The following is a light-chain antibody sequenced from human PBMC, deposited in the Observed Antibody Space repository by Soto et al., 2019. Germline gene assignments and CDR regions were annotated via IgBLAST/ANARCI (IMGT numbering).Light chain of an antibody. J-gene: IGKJ1*01. Sequence: EIVLTQSPGTLSLSPGERATLSCRASQSVSSTYLAWYQQKAGQAPRLLIYGASSRATGIPDRFSGSGSGTDFTLTISGLEPEDFAVYYCQQYGSSPGTFGQGTKVDI. CDR1: QSVSSTY. V-gene: IGKV3-20*01. CDR2: GAS. CDR3: QQYGSSPGT.